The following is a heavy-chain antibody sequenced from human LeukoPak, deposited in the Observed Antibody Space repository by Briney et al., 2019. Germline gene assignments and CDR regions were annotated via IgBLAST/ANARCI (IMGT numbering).Heavy chain of an antibody. CDR2: IYPGDSDT. V-gene: IGHV5-51*01. Sequence: GESLKISCKGSGYSFTSYWIGWVRQMPGKGLEWMGIIYPGDSDTRYSPSFQGQVTISADKSISTAYLQWSSLKASDTAMYYCAGHHGRCSGGSCYFGDWGQGTLVTVSS. D-gene: IGHD2-15*01. CDR3: AGHHGRCSGGSCYFGD. CDR1: GYSFTSYW. J-gene: IGHJ4*02.